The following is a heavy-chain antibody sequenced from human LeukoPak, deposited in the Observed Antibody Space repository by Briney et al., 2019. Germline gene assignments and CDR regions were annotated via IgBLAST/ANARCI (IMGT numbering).Heavy chain of an antibody. CDR3: ARDGCRNDCTADTCYVRGRATYYFDY. V-gene: IGHV4-34*01. CDR1: GCSFTGYS. Sequence: PSETLSLTCSVYGCSFTGYSWNCSRLAPGKGLEWIGEINHSGSTNYNPSLKRRVTMAIDTSKKQFSLRLSSLTAADTAVYYCARDGCRNDCTADTCYVRGRATYYFDYWGQGTQVTVSS. D-gene: IGHD2-8*02. J-gene: IGHJ4*02. CDR2: INHSGST.